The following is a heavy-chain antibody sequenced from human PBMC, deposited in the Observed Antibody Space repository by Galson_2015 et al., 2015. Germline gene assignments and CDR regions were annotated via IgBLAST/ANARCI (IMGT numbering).Heavy chain of an antibody. CDR1: GYTFTSYG. V-gene: IGHV1-18*01. CDR3: ARDLGDYVWGSYRYTADAFDI. J-gene: IGHJ3*02. CDR2: ISAYNGNT. D-gene: IGHD3-16*02. Sequence: SVKVSCKASGYTFTSYGISWVRQAPGQGLEWMGWISAYNGNTNYAQKLQGRVTMTTDTSTSTAYMELRSLRSDDTAVYYWARDLGDYVWGSYRYTADAFDIWGQGTMVTVSS.